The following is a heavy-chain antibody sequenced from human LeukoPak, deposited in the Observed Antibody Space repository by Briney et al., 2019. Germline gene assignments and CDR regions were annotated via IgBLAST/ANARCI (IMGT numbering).Heavy chain of an antibody. CDR3: ARGGYYDSSGYYYVGYFHH. J-gene: IGHJ1*01. CDR1: GFTFSSYE. V-gene: IGHV3-48*03. Sequence: GGSLRLSCAAYGFTFSSYEMNWVRQAPGKGLEWVSYISFSGSTIYYADSVKGRFTISRDNAKNSLYVQMNSLRAEDTAVYYCARGGYYDSSGYYYVGYFHHWGQGTLVTVSS. CDR2: ISFSGSTI. D-gene: IGHD3-22*01.